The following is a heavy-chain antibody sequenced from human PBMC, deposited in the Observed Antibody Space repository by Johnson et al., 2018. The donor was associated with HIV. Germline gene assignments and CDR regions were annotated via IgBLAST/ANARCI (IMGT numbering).Heavy chain of an antibody. Sequence: HVQLVESGGGVVQPGRSLRLSCAASGFTFSSYAMHWVRQAPGKGLEWVAVISYDGSNKYYADSVKGRFTISRDNSKNTLYLQMNSLRAEDTAVYYCARDPFGALDGDAFDIWGQGTMVTVSS. J-gene: IGHJ3*02. CDR3: ARDPFGALDGDAFDI. V-gene: IGHV3-30*04. D-gene: IGHD3-10*01. CDR2: ISYDGSNK. CDR1: GFTFSSYA.